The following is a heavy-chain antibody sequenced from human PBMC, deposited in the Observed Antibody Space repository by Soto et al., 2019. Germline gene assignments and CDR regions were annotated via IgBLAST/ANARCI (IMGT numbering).Heavy chain of an antibody. D-gene: IGHD5-18*01. V-gene: IGHV4-30-4*01. J-gene: IGHJ4*02. Sequence: QVQLQESGPGLVKPSQTLSLTCTVSGGSISSGDYYWSWIRQPPGKGLEWIGYINYSGSTNYNPPPTSPLPISVDTSKNQFSLKLSSVTAADTALYYCARAGDTATGWGQRTLVTVSS. CDR2: INYSGST. CDR1: GGSISSGDYY. CDR3: ARAGDTATG.